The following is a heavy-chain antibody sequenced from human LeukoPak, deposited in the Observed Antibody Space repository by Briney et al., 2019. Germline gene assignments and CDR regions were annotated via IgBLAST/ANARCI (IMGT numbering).Heavy chain of an antibody. D-gene: IGHD2-15*01. J-gene: IGHJ6*03. CDR3: ARGDEVVAADYYYYMDV. V-gene: IGHV3-48*03. CDR2: ISDSSTI. Sequence: GGSLRLSCAASGFVFSRYEMNWVRQAPGKGLEWVSYISDSSTIYYGDSVKGRFTISRDNAKNSLYLQMNSLRAEDTAVYYCARGDEVVAADYYYYMDVWGKGTTVTISS. CDR1: GFVFSRYE.